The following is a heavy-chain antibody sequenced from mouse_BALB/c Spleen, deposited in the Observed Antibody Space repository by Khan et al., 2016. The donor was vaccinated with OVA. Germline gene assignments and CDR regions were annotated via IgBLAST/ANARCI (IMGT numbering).Heavy chain of an antibody. CDR3: VGVGAYDRADGWFAY. Sequence: VQLKQSGAEQVRPGASVKMSCKASGYTFTSYTIHWVRQRPGQTLEWIGHINPSNHYTNYNQNFKDKATLIVDKSSITAYMQLSSLTSEDSAVYYDVGVGAYDRADGWFAYWGQGTLVTVSA. CDR1: GYTFTSYT. CDR2: INPSNHYT. D-gene: IGHD2-14*01. V-gene: IGHV1-4*01. J-gene: IGHJ3*01.